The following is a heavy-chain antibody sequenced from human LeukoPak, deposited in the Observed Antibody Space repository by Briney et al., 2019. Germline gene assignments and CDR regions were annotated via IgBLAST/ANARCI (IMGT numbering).Heavy chain of an antibody. V-gene: IGHV4-34*01. CDR3: ASTKYCTNGVCYTSGDFDY. CDR2: INHSRST. Sequence: SETLSLTCAVYGGSFSGYYWSWIRQPPGKGLEWIGEINHSRSTNYNPSLKSRVAMSVDTSKNQFSLKLSSVTAADTAVYYCASTKYCTNGVCYTSGDFDYWGQGTLVAVSS. J-gene: IGHJ4*02. CDR1: GGSFSGYY. D-gene: IGHD2-8*01.